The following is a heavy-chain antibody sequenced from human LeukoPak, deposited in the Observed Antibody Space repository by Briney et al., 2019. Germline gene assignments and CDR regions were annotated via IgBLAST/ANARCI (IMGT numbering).Heavy chain of an antibody. CDR1: GFAFSSYA. V-gene: IGHV3-23*01. Sequence: GGSLRLSCAASGFAFSSYAMSWVRQAPGKGLEWVSAISGSGGSTYYADSVKGRFTISRDNSKNTLYLQMNSLRAEDTAVYYCAKVRSYGVAPFDYWGQGTLVTVSS. CDR3: AKVRSYGVAPFDY. CDR2: ISGSGGST. J-gene: IGHJ4*02. D-gene: IGHD5-18*01.